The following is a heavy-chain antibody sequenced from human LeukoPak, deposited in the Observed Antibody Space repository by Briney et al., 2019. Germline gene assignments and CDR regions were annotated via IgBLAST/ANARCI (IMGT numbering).Heavy chain of an antibody. V-gene: IGHV4-4*07. J-gene: IGHJ4*02. CDR1: GGSISSYY. Sequence: SETLSLTCTVSGGSISSYYWSWIRQPAGKGLEWIGRIHTSGSTNYNPSLKSRVTMSVDTSKNQFSLKLSSVTAADTAVYYCARDRYYYDSSGYYQLDYWGQGTLVTVSS. CDR3: ARDRYYYDSSGYYQLDY. CDR2: IHTSGST. D-gene: IGHD3-22*01.